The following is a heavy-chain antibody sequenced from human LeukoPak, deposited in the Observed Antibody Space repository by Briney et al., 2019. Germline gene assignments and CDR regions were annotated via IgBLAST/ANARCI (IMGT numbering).Heavy chain of an antibody. V-gene: IGHV4-59*08. CDR3: ASSRSHTGIYRNYAFDI. D-gene: IGHD5-12*01. CDR1: GGSISSYY. CDR2: IYYSGST. J-gene: IGHJ3*02. Sequence: PSETLSLTCTVSGGSISSYYWSWIRQPPGKGLEWIGYIYYSGSTNYNPSLKSRVTISVDTSKNQFSLKLSSVTAADTAVYYCASSRSHTGIYRNYAFDIWGQGTMVTVSS.